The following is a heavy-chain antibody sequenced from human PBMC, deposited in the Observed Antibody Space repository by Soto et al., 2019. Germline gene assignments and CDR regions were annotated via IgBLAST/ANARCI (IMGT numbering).Heavy chain of an antibody. J-gene: IGHJ4*02. D-gene: IGHD6-13*01. CDR3: AKLTAA. V-gene: IGHV3-23*01. CDR2: ISSSGGGP. CDR1: GFTFSDYY. Sequence: PGGSLRLSCAASGFTFSDYYMTWIRQAPGKGLEWVSCISSSGGGPYYADSVKGRFTVSRDNSKNTVYLQMNSLRDEDTAVYYCAKLTAAWGQGTLVTVSS.